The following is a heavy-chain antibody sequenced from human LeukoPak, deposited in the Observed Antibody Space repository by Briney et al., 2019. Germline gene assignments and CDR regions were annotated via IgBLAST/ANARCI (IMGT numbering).Heavy chain of an antibody. J-gene: IGHJ3*02. CDR2: INHSGST. V-gene: IGHV4-34*01. CDR3: ARAYDSSGPDALDI. Sequence: SETLSLTCAVYGGSFSGYYWSWIRQPPGKGLEWIGEINHSGSTNYNPSLKSRVTISVDTSKNQFSLKLSSVTAADTAVYYCARAYDSSGPDALDIWGQGTMVTVSS. CDR1: GGSFSGYY. D-gene: IGHD3-22*01.